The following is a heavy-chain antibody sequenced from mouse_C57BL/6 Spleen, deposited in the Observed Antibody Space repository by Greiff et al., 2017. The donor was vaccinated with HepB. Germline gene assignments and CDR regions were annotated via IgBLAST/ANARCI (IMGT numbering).Heavy chain of an antibody. Sequence: VQLQQSGAELVKPGASVKISCKASGYAFSSYWMNWVKQRPGKGLEWIGQIYPGDGDTNYNGKFKGKATLTADKSSSTAYMQLSSLTSEDSAVFFWARDFDYCSSGYFDYWGQGTHLTGSS. J-gene: IGHJ2*01. CDR2: IYPGDGDT. D-gene: IGHD1-1*01. CDR1: GYAFSSYW. V-gene: IGHV1-80*01. CDR3: ARDFDYCSSGYFDY.